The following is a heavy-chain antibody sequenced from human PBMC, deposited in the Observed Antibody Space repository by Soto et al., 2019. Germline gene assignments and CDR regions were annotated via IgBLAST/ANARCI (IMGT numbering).Heavy chain of an antibody. Sequence: ETLSLTCTVSGGSISSSSYYWGWIRQPPGKGLEWIGSIYYSGSTYYNPSLKSRVTISVDTSKNQFSLKLSSVTAADTAVYYCARHSAYLVVAATSYYGMDVWGQGTTVTVSS. J-gene: IGHJ6*02. CDR1: GGSISSSSYY. D-gene: IGHD2-15*01. V-gene: IGHV4-39*01. CDR3: ARHSAYLVVAATSYYGMDV. CDR2: IYYSGST.